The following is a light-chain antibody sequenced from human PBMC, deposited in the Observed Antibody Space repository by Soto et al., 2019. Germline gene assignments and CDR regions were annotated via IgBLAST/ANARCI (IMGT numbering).Light chain of an antibody. Sequence: QSVLAQPPSASGTPGQRVAISCSGTSPNIGSNPVNWFQQLPGTAPKLLIYGSNQRPSGVPDRFSGSKSGTSASLAISGLQSEDEADYYCAAWDDNLFGPVFGGGTKLTVL. CDR1: SPNIGSNP. CDR3: AAWDDNLFGPV. V-gene: IGLV1-44*01. CDR2: GSN. J-gene: IGLJ2*01.